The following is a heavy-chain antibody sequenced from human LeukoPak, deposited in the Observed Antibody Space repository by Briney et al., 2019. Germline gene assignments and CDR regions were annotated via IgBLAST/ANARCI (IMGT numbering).Heavy chain of an antibody. CDR1: GFTFSTYA. CDR3: AKDVYDILTGSLFDY. CDR2: ISSSGSSI. V-gene: IGHV3-48*04. J-gene: IGHJ4*02. Sequence: PGGSLRLSCAASGFTFSTYAMHWVRQAPGKGLEWVSYISSSGSSIYYADSVKGRFTISRDNAQNSLYLQMNSLRAEDTAVYYCAKDVYDILTGSLFDYWGQGTLVTVSS. D-gene: IGHD3-9*01.